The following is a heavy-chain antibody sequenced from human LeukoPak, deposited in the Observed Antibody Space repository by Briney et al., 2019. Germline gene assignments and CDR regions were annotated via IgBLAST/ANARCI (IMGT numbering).Heavy chain of an antibody. CDR1: GFTFSSCV. CDR2: ISGGGGSA. D-gene: IGHD2-2*01. CDR3: AKGGAKYCSSTSCSPFDP. J-gene: IGHJ5*02. Sequence: GGSLRLSCAASGFTFSSCVMNWVRQAPGKGLEWVSVISGGGGSAYYADSVKGRFTISRDNSKNTLYLQMNSLRAEDTAVYYCAKGGAKYCSSTSCSPFDPWGQGTLVTVSS. V-gene: IGHV3-23*01.